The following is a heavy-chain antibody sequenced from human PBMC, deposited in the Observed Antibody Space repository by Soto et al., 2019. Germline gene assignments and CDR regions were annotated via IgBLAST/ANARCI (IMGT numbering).Heavy chain of an antibody. Sequence: SETLSLTCTVSGGSISSFVYYWSWIRQHPGKGLEWIGYIYYSGGTYYNPSLKSRVTISVDTSKNQFSLKLSSVTAADTAVYYCARVRAGYDILTGYRNFDYWGQGTLVTVSS. CDR2: IYYSGGT. CDR3: ARVRAGYDILTGYRNFDY. D-gene: IGHD3-9*01. CDR1: GGSISSFVYY. J-gene: IGHJ4*02. V-gene: IGHV4-31*03.